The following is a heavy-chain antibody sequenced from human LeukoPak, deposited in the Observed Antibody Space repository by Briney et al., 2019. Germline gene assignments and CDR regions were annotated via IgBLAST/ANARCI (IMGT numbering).Heavy chain of an antibody. J-gene: IGHJ4*02. CDR3: ASATYYYGSGSYSLGY. CDR1: GFTFSSYG. CDR2: IWYDGSNK. Sequence: PGGSLRLSCAASGFTFSSYGMHWVRKAPGKGLEWVAVIWYDGSNKYYADSVKGRFTISRDNSKNTLYLQMNSLRAEDTAVYYCASATYYYGSGSYSLGYWGQGTLVTVSS. D-gene: IGHD3-10*01. V-gene: IGHV3-33*01.